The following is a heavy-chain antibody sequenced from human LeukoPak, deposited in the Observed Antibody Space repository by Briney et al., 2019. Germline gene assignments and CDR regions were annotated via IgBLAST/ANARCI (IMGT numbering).Heavy chain of an antibody. CDR1: GYRFISYW. V-gene: IGHV5-51*01. D-gene: IGHD3-22*01. J-gene: IGHJ4*02. CDR2: IYLGDSDT. CDR3: ARQGDKSGGYSFEY. Sequence: KRGESLKISCKGSGYRFISYWSGWVRQLPGKGLEWMGIIYLGDSDTSYSPSFQGQVTMSADKSVSTVYLQWSSLRASDTDIYYCARQGDKSGGYSFEYWGQGTLVTVSS.